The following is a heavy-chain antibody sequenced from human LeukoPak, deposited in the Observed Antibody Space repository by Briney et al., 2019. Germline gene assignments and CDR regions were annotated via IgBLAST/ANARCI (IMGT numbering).Heavy chain of an antibody. CDR2: ICGSGGST. J-gene: IGHJ6*03. D-gene: IGHD6-6*01. Sequence: GGSLRLTCAASGFTFSSSGMTGRRQPPGKGLEWVSAICGSGGSTNYAHSVKGRFTISRDNSKNTLYLHMNSLRAEDTAVYYCANGRYSSSSGYYYHMDVWGKGTTVTVSS. V-gene: IGHV3-23*01. CDR3: ANGRYSSSSGYYYHMDV. CDR1: GFTFSSSG.